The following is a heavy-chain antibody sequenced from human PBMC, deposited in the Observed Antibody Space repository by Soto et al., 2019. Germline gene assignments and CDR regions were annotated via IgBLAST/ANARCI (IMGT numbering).Heavy chain of an antibody. Sequence: GGSLRLSCTASGFTFGDYAMSWFRQAPGKGLEWVGFIRSKAYGGTTEYAASVKGRFTISRDDSKSIAHLQMNSLKTEDTAVYYCTRGRENTAMVTYYFDYWGQGTLVTVSS. CDR2: IRSKAYGGTT. J-gene: IGHJ4*02. D-gene: IGHD5-18*01. V-gene: IGHV3-49*03. CDR3: TRGRENTAMVTYYFDY. CDR1: GFTFGDYA.